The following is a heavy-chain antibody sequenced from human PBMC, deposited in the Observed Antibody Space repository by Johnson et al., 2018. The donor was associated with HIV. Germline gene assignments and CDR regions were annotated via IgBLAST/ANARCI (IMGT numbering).Heavy chain of an antibody. CDR2: IKQDGSEK. D-gene: IGHD3-10*01. J-gene: IGHJ3*01. Sequence: VQLVESGGGLVQPGGSLRLSCAASGFIFSSYWMSWVRQTPGKGLEWVANIKQDGSEKYYVDSVKDRFTISRDSSKNAVYLQMSSLRAEDTALYYCARGSSGSFDLWGRGTMVTVSS. V-gene: IGHV3-7*01. CDR3: ARGSSGSFDL. CDR1: GFIFSSYW.